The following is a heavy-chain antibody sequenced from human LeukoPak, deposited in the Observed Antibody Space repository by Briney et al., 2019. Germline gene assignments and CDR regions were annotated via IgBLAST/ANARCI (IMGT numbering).Heavy chain of an antibody. V-gene: IGHV1-2*02. Sequence: ASVKVSCKASGYTFTGYYMHWVRQAPGQGLEWMGWINPNSGGTNYAQKFQGRVTMTRDTSISTAYMELSRLRSDDTAVYYCARDHSPITRARGVIIGYYWGQGTLVTVSS. CDR1: GYTFTGYY. CDR3: ARDHSPITRARGVIIGYY. J-gene: IGHJ4*02. CDR2: INPNSGGT. D-gene: IGHD3-10*01.